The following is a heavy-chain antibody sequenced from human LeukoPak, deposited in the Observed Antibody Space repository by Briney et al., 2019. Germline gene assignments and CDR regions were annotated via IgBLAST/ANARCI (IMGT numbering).Heavy chain of an antibody. V-gene: IGHV4-4*07. CDR1: GVSISSYY. D-gene: IGHD3-22*01. CDR2: IYTSGGI. Sequence: SETLSLTCTVSGVSISSYYWSWIRQPAGKGLEWIGRIYTSGGINYNPSLKSRVTMSVDTSKNQFSLKLSSVTAADTAVYYCARQFYYDSESYYADYWGQGILVTVSS. J-gene: IGHJ4*02. CDR3: ARQFYYDSESYYADY.